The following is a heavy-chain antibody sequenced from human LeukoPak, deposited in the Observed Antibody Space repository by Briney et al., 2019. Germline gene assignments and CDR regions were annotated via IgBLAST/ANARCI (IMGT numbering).Heavy chain of an antibody. V-gene: IGHV7-4-1*02. D-gene: IGHD3-9*01. J-gene: IGHJ4*02. CDR1: GYTFTSYA. CDR3: ARDLSVGYDILTGYYLWGDYFDY. Sequence: GASVKVSSKASGYTFTSYAMNWVRQAPGQGLEWMGWINTNTGNPTYAQGFTGRFVFSLDTSVSTAYLQISSLKAEDTAVYYCARDLSVGYDILTGYYLWGDYFDYWGQGTLVTVSS. CDR2: INTNTGNP.